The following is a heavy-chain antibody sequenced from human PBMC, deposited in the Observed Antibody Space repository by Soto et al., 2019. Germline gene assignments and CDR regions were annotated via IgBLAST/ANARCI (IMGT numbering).Heavy chain of an antibody. CDR2: ISSSGSTI. J-gene: IGHJ4*02. CDR1: GFTFSSYE. CDR3: ARTCGGDCYSSYFDY. D-gene: IGHD2-21*02. Sequence: SGGSLRLSCAASGFTFSSYEMNWVRQALGKGLEWVSYISSSGSTIYYADSVKGRFTISRDNAKNSLYLQMNSLRAEDTAVYYCARTCGGDCYSSYFDYWGQGTLVTVSS. V-gene: IGHV3-48*03.